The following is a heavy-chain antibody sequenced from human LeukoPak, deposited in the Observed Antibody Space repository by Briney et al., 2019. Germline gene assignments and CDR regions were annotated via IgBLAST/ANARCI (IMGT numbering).Heavy chain of an antibody. CDR1: GFTVSSYS. CDR3: ARAFGLTDY. CDR2: ISSSSTI. V-gene: IGHV3-48*02. Sequence: PGGSLRLSCAASGFTVSSYSMNWVRQAPGKGLEWVSYISSSSTIYYADSVKGRFTIPRDNAKNSLYLQMNSLRDEDTAVYYCARAFGLTDYWGQGTLVTVSS. D-gene: IGHD3/OR15-3a*01. J-gene: IGHJ4*02.